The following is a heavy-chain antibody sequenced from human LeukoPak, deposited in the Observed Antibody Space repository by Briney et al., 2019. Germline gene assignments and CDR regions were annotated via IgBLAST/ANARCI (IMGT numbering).Heavy chain of an antibody. CDR2: IYYSGST. Sequence: SETLSLTCTVSGGSIRSYYWSWIRQPPGKGLEWIGYIYYSGSTNYNPSLKSRVTISVGTSKNQFSLKLSSVTAADTAVYYCARDMGLAAAGTLGDWGQGTLVTVSS. CDR3: ARDMGLAAAGTLGD. CDR1: GGSIRSYY. D-gene: IGHD6-13*01. J-gene: IGHJ4*02. V-gene: IGHV4-59*01.